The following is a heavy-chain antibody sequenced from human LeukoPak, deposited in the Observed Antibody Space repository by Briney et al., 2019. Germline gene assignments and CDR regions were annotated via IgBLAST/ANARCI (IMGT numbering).Heavy chain of an antibody. V-gene: IGHV3-21*01. D-gene: IGHD3-16*01. CDR2: ISSSSSYI. J-gene: IGHJ5*02. Sequence: GGSLRLSCAASGFNFSRYGMHWARQAPGKGLEWVSSISSSSSYIYYADSVKGRFTISRDNAKNSLYLQMNSLRAEDTAVYYCARERIGGRSWFDPWGQGTLVTVSS. CDR1: GFNFSRYG. CDR3: ARERIGGRSWFDP.